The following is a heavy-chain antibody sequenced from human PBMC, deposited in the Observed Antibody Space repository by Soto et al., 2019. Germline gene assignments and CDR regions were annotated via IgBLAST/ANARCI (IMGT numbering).Heavy chain of an antibody. CDR3: ARSLSTIAARPDY. V-gene: IGHV1-2*02. Sequence: ASVKVSCKASGYTFTGYYLHWVRQAPGQGLEWMGWINPNSGGTHYAQKFQGRLTMTRDTSISTAYMELSRLTSDETAVYYCARSLSTIAARPDYWGQGTLVNVSS. D-gene: IGHD6-6*01. CDR1: GYTFTGYY. J-gene: IGHJ4*02. CDR2: INPNSGGT.